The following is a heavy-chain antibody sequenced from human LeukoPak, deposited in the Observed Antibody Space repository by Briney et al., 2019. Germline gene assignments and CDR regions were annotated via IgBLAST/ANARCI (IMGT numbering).Heavy chain of an antibody. CDR3: ARSPYYDFWSGYLEYYFDY. V-gene: IGHV1-69*05. D-gene: IGHD3-3*01. CDR1: GYTFTGYY. J-gene: IGHJ4*02. CDR2: IIPIFGTA. Sequence: SVKVSCKASGYTFTGYYMHWVRQAPGQGLEWMGGIIPIFGTANYAQKFQGRVTITTDESTSTAYMELSSLRSEDTAVYYCARSPYYDFWSGYLEYYFDYWGQGTLVTVSS.